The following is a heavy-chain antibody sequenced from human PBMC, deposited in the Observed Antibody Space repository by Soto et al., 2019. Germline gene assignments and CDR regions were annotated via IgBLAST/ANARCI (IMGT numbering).Heavy chain of an antibody. J-gene: IGHJ5*02. D-gene: IGHD6-13*01. CDR2: TNHSGST. CDR3: ARGPRLYSSSIRFDP. V-gene: IGHV4-34*01. Sequence: HVQLQQWGAGLLKPSETLFLTCAVYGGSFSGYYWSWIRQRPGKGLEWIGETNHSGSTNYNPSLTSRVTISVDTSKNQFSLKLSSVTAADTAVYYCARGPRLYSSSIRFDPWGQGTLVTVSS. CDR1: GGSFSGYY.